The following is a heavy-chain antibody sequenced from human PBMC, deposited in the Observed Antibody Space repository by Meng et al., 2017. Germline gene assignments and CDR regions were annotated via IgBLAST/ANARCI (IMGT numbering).Heavy chain of an antibody. Sequence: GESLKISCAASGFTFSSYAMHWVRQAPGKGLEWVAVISYDGSNKYYADSVKGRFTISRDNSKNMLYLQMNSLRAEDTAVYYCAHIPHYGSGSYYTSTYTAFDIWGQGTMVTVSS. CDR2: ISYDGSNK. CDR1: GFTFSSYA. CDR3: AHIPHYGSGSYYTSTYTAFDI. J-gene: IGHJ3*02. D-gene: IGHD3-10*01. V-gene: IGHV3-30*04.